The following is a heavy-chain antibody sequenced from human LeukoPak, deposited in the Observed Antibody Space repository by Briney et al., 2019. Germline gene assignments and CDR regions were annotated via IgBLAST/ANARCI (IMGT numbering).Heavy chain of an antibody. CDR1: GYTFTGHY. CDR2: INPNSSAT. V-gene: IGHV1-2*02. J-gene: IGHJ1*01. D-gene: IGHD4-17*01. Sequence: ASVKVSCKASGYTFTGHYMHWVRQAPGQGLEWVGWINPNSSATKYGQKFQGRVTVTRDTSISTGYMELSSLRVDDTAVYYCARVPFGDHEYFQYWGQGTLVTVSS. CDR3: ARVPFGDHEYFQY.